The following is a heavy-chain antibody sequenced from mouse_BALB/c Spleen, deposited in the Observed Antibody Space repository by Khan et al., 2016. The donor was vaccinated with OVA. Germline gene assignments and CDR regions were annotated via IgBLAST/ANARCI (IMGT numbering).Heavy chain of an antibody. CDR1: GFNIKDTY. CDR3: TRTGIHYDGSYAMDY. Sequence: EVQLQESGAELVKPGASVKLSCTASGFNIKDTYIHWVKQRPEQGLEWIGRIDPEFGNTKYDPKFQDKATIIADTSSNTAYLHLSSLTSEDTAVDFCTRTGIHYDGSYAMDYWGQGTSVTVSS. J-gene: IGHJ4*01. CDR2: IDPEFGNT. D-gene: IGHD1-2*01. V-gene: IGHV14-3*02.